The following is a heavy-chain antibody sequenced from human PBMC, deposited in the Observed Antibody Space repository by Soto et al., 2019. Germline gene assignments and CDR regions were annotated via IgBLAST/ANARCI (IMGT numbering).Heavy chain of an antibody. CDR2: IYWNDDK. CDR1: GFSLSTSGVG. Sequence: SGPTLVNPTQTLTLTCTFSGFSLSTSGVGVGWIRQPPGKALEWLALIYWNDDKRYSPSLKSRLTITKDTSKNQVVLTMTNVDPVDTATYYCAHRRTYYYGMDVWGQGTTVTVSS. V-gene: IGHV2-5*01. CDR3: AHRRTYYYGMDV. J-gene: IGHJ6*02.